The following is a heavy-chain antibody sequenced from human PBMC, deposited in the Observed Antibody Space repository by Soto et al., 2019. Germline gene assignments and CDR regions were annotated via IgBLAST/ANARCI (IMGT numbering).Heavy chain of an antibody. CDR3: ARGLRWLQFYYYYGMDV. V-gene: IGHV4-34*01. J-gene: IGHJ6*02. Sequence: SETLSLTCAVYGGSFSGYYWSWIRQPPGKGLEWIGEINHSGSTNYNPSLKSRVTISVDTSKNQFSLKLSSVTAADTAVYYCARGLRWLQFYYYYGMDVWGQGTTVTVSS. CDR2: INHSGST. D-gene: IGHD5-12*01. CDR1: GGSFSGYY.